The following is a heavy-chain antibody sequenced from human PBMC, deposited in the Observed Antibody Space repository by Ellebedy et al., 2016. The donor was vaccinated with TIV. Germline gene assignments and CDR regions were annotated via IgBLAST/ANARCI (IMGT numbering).Heavy chain of an antibody. Sequence: PGGSLRLSCKGSGYSFTSYWITWVRQLPGKGLEWMGKVDPGDSYTDYSPSFQGHVTISTDKSITTAYLQWSSLKASDTAMYYCARYYGSGRFGLDFWGQGTLVTVSS. CDR2: VDPGDSYT. D-gene: IGHD3-10*01. J-gene: IGHJ4*02. CDR3: ARYYGSGRFGLDF. CDR1: GYSFTSYW. V-gene: IGHV5-10-1*01.